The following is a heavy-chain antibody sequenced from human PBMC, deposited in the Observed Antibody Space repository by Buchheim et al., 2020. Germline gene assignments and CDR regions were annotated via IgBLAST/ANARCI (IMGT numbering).Heavy chain of an antibody. Sequence: EVQLLESGGGLVQPGGSLRLSCAASGFTFSSYAMSWVRQAPGKGLEWVSAISGSGGSTYYADSVKGRLTISRANSKNTLYLQMNSLRAEDTAVYYCAKDIAITGKAPGYFDYWGQGTL. CDR1: GFTFSSYA. J-gene: IGHJ4*02. D-gene: IGHD1-20*01. V-gene: IGHV3-23*01. CDR3: AKDIAITGKAPGYFDY. CDR2: ISGSGGST.